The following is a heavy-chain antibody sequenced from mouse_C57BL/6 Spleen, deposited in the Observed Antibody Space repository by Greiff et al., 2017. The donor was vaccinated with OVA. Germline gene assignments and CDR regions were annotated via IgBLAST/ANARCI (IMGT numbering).Heavy chain of an antibody. D-gene: IGHD4-1*01. CDR1: GFTFSDYG. J-gene: IGHJ3*01. Sequence: EVHLVESGGGLVKPGGSLKLYCAASGFTFSDYGMHWVRQAPEKGLEWVAYISSGSSTIYYADTVKGRFTISRDNAKNTLFLQMTSLRSEDTAMYYGARGLTGTGFAYWGQGTLVTVSA. CDR2: ISSGSSTI. CDR3: ARGLTGTGFAY. V-gene: IGHV5-17*01.